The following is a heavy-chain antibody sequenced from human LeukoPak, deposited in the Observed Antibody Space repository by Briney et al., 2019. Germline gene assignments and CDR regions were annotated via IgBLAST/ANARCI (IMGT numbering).Heavy chain of an antibody. CDR2: IYPRDSQT. J-gene: IGHJ4*02. V-gene: IGHV5-51*01. D-gene: IGHD3-22*01. Sequence: GESLKISCQGSGYSFTTNWIGWVRQMPGKGLEWMGIIYPRDSQTKYSPSFQGQVTMSADKSISAAYLQWNSLKASDTAMHYCARHPTYYYDSSGSQGFDYWGQGTLVTVSS. CDR1: GYSFTTNW. CDR3: ARHPTYYYDSSGSQGFDY.